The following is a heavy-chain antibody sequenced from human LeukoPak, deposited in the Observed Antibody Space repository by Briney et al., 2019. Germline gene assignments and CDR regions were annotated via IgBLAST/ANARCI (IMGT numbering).Heavy chain of an antibody. CDR1: GASISDYY. CDR3: AGAYGDTYYDF. CDR2: IYYTGST. J-gene: IGHJ4*02. D-gene: IGHD4/OR15-4a*01. Sequence: SETLSLTCTVSGASISDYYWMWIRQPPGKGLEWIGYIYYTGSTNSNPSLKSRVVMSVDMSKNQFSLSLTPVSAADSALYYCAGAYGDTYYDFWGQGTLVSVSS. V-gene: IGHV4-59*01.